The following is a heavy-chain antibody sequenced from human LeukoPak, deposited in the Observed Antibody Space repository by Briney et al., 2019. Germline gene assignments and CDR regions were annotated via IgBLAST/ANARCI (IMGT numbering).Heavy chain of an antibody. J-gene: IGHJ4*02. CDR1: GGSVSGYY. CDR3: TSHPSTWYTGVWII. Sequence: PSETLSLTCTVSGGSVSGYYWSWIRQPPGKGLEWIGYIYSSGSTSYNPSLMSRGTISVDTSKNQFSLKLSSVTAADTAVYYCTSHPSTWYTGVWIIWSQGTLVTVSS. D-gene: IGHD6-13*01. CDR2: IYSSGST. V-gene: IGHV4-59*08.